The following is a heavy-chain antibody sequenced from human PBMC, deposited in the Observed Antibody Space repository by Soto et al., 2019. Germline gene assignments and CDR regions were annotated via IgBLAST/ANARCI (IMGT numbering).Heavy chain of an antibody. CDR1: GYTFRSHG. D-gene: IGHD3-10*01. CDR3: ASMVRGSNIDYCPDTNI. J-gene: IGHJ6*03. Sequence: QVELVQSGAEVKKPGASVKVSCKASGYTFRSHGISWVRQAPGQGLEWMGWISVDNGDTNSAQKLQGRVTVTTDTSTSTADMELKSLRAEDTAVYYWASMVRGSNIDYCPDTNIRGKWTPVTVSS. CDR2: ISVDNGDT. V-gene: IGHV1-18*01.